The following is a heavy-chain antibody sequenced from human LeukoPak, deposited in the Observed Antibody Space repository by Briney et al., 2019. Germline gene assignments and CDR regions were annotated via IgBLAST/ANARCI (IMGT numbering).Heavy chain of an antibody. CDR2: ISSSSSYI. J-gene: IGHJ4*02. CDR1: GFTFSSYS. V-gene: IGHV3-21*04. CDR3: AKDVGKWESLHFFDY. Sequence: GGSLRLSCAASGFTFSSYSMNWVRQAPGKGLEWVSSISSSSSYIYYADSVKGRFTISRDDSRNTLYLQMNSLRGDDTAVYYCAKDVGKWESLHFFDYWGQGTLVTVSS. D-gene: IGHD1-26*01.